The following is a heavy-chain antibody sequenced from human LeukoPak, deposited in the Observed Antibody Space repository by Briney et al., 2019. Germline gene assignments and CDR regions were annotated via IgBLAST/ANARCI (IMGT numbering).Heavy chain of an antibody. Sequence: SETLSLTCTVSGGSISSYYWSWIRQPPGKGLEWIGYIYYSGSTNYNPSLKSRVTISVGTSKNQFSLRLSSVTAADTAVYYCARGHQLLTCYYHYDMDVWGRGTTVTVSS. D-gene: IGHD2-2*01. CDR2: IYYSGST. CDR3: ARGHQLLTCYYHYDMDV. J-gene: IGHJ6*04. CDR1: GGSISSYY. V-gene: IGHV4-59*01.